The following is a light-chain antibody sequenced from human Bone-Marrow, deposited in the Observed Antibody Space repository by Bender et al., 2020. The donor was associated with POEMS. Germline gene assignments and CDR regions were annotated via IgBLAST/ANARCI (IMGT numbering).Light chain of an antibody. CDR3: AAWDDSVNDAV. Sequence: SYELTQPPAVSVSPGQTATITCSGDKLGDTYACWYQLRPGQSPVVVIYEDSKRPSGIPERFSGSKSGTSASLVISGLRSEDEADYYCAAWDDSVNDAVFGGGTQLTVL. J-gene: IGLJ7*01. CDR1: KLGDTY. V-gene: IGLV3-1*01. CDR2: EDS.